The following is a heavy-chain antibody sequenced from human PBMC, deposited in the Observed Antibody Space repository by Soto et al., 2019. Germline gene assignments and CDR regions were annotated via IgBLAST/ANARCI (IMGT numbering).Heavy chain of an antibody. Sequence: GESLKISCKGSGYSFTSYWIGWVRQMPGKGLEWMGIIYPGDSDTRYSPSFQGQVTISADKSISTAYLQWSSLEASDTAMYYCATPKQQLEQGGSAAFDIWGQGTMVTVSS. CDR3: ATPKQQLEQGGSAAFDI. D-gene: IGHD6-13*01. J-gene: IGHJ3*02. CDR1: GYSFTSYW. V-gene: IGHV5-51*01. CDR2: IYPGDSDT.